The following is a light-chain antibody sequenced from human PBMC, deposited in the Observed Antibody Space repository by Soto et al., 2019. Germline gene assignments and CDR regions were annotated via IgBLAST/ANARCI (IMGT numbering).Light chain of an antibody. V-gene: IGLV4-69*01. CDR3: QTWDTGARVV. Sequence: QLVLTQSPSASASLGASVKLTCTLSSGHSSYAIAWHQQQPEKGPRYLMKLSSDGSHSKGDVIPDRFSGSSSGAERYLTISGLQSEDEADYYCQTWDTGARVVFGGGTKLTVL. CDR1: SGHSSYA. J-gene: IGLJ2*01. CDR2: LSSDGSH.